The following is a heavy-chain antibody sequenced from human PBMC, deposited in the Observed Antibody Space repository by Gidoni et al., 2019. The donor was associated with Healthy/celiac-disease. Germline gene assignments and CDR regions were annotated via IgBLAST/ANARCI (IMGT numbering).Heavy chain of an antibody. CDR3: ARGSKRIVVVVAARWFDP. CDR1: GGSFRGYY. V-gene: IGHV4-34*01. J-gene: IGHJ5*02. Sequence: QVQLQQWGAGLLKPSETLSLTCAVYGGSFRGYYWIWIRHPPGKGLEWIGEINHSGSTNYNPSLKSRVTISVDTSKNQFSLKLSSVTAADTAVYYCARGSKRIVVVVAARWFDPWGQGTLVTVSS. CDR2: INHSGST. D-gene: IGHD2-15*01.